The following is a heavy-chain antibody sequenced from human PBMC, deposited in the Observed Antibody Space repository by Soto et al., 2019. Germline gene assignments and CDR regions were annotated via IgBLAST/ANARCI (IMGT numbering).Heavy chain of an antibody. J-gene: IGHJ3*02. D-gene: IGHD3-22*01. CDR2: IIPIFGTA. CDR1: GGTFSSYA. V-gene: IGHV1-69*13. CDR3: ARDLPQTPVGDYDQGVNAFDI. Sequence: SVKPSCKASGGTFSSYAISWVRQAPGQGLEWMGGIIPIFGTANYAQKFQGRVTITADESTSTAYMELSSLRSEDTAVYYCARDLPQTPVGDYDQGVNAFDIWGQGTMVTVSS.